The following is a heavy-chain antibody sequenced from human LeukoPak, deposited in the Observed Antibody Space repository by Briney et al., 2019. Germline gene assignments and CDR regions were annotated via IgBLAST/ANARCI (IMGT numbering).Heavy chain of an antibody. J-gene: IGHJ6*03. Sequence: KPSETLSLTCYVFYSSVSRGYYWGWIRQPPGKGLEWIGSIYHSGSTYHNPSLKSRVTLSVDESKNQFSLKLSSVTAADTAVYYCARAQYYYYYMDVWGKGTTVTVSS. CDR1: YSSVSRGYY. CDR2: IYHSGST. V-gene: IGHV4-38-2*02. CDR3: ARAQYYYYYMDV.